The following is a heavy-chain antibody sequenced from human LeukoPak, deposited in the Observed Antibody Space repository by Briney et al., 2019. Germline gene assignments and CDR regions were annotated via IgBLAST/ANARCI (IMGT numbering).Heavy chain of an antibody. CDR3: AVSFYYDYMDV. J-gene: IGHJ6*03. V-gene: IGHV3-21*04. CDR2: ISSSSSYI. D-gene: IGHD1-7*01. Sequence: GGSLRLTCAASGFTFSSYSMNWVRQAPGKGLEWVSSISSSSSYIYYADSVKGRFTISRDNSKNTLYLQMNSLRAEDTAVYYCAVSFYYDYMDVWGKGTTVTVSS. CDR1: GFTFSSYS.